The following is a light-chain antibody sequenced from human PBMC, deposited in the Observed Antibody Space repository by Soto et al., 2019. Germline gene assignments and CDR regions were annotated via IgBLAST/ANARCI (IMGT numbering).Light chain of an antibody. V-gene: IGKV3-20*01. CDR2: GAS. J-gene: IGKJ4*01. CDR3: QQYSSSPLT. CDR1: QSVSSNY. Sequence: IGVTKSPGTLSLSPGEGATLSCRASQSVSSNYLAWYQQKPGQAPRLLIYGASNRATGIPDRFSGSGSGTEFTLTISRLEPEDFAVYYCQQYSSSPLTFGGGTKVDIK.